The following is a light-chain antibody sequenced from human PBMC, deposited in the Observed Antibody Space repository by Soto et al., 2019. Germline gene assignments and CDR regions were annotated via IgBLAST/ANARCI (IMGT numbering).Light chain of an antibody. V-gene: IGLV2-14*01. Sequence: QSALTQPASVSGSPGQSITISCTGTSSDVGGYNYVSWYQQHPGKAPKLMIYGVTNRPSGVSSRFSGSRSRNTASLTISGLQAEDEAEYFRNSSTSSSTFVFGTGTKVTVL. J-gene: IGLJ1*01. CDR3: NSSTSSSTFV. CDR2: GVT. CDR1: SSDVGGYNY.